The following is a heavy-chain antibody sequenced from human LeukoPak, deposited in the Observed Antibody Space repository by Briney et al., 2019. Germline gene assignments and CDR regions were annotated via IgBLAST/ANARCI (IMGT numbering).Heavy chain of an antibody. Sequence: GGSLRLSCAASGFTFSSYSMNWVRQAPGKGLEWVSSISSSSYIYYADSVKGRFTISRDNAKNSLYLQMNSLRAEDTAVYYCARDNSSGYYDYWGQGTLVTVSS. D-gene: IGHD3-22*01. V-gene: IGHV3-21*01. CDR3: ARDNSSGYYDY. J-gene: IGHJ4*02. CDR2: ISSSSYI. CDR1: GFTFSSYS.